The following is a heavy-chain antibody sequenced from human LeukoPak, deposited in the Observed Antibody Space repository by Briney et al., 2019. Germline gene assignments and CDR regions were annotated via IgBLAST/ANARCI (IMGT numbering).Heavy chain of an antibody. V-gene: IGHV1-69*04. CDR2: IIPILGIA. D-gene: IGHD6-13*01. CDR3: ARYSSSWYFLDY. J-gene: IGHJ4*02. Sequence: SVKVSCKASGYTFTSYGISWVRQAPGQGLEWMGRIIPILGIANYAQKFQGRVTITADKSTSTAYMELSSLRSEDTAVYYCARYSSSWYFLDYWGQGTLVTVSS. CDR1: GYTFTSYG.